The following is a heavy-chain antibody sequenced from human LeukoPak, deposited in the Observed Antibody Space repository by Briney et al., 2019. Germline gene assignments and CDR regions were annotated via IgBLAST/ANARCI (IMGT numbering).Heavy chain of an antibody. D-gene: IGHD1-1*01. Sequence: GGSLRLSCAASGFTFSSYAMHWVRQAPGKGLEWVANIKYDGNEKYYVDSVKGRFTISRDNAKNSLYLQMNSLRAEDTAVYYCARGGTTFEHWGQGTLVTVSS. CDR2: IKYDGNEK. V-gene: IGHV3-7*01. CDR3: ARGGTTFEH. CDR1: GFTFSSYA. J-gene: IGHJ4*02.